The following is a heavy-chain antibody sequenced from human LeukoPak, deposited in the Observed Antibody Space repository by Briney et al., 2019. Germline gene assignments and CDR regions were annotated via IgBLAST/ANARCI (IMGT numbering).Heavy chain of an antibody. CDR3: ARDWQWQQLDGDAFDI. J-gene: IGHJ3*02. CDR2: IKQDGSEK. Sequence: GGSLRLSCAASGFTFTTYWMAWVRQAPGKGLEWVANIKQDGSEKYYVDSVKGRFTISRDNAKNSLFLQMNSLRAEDTAVYYCARDWQWQQLDGDAFDIWGQGTMVTVSS. CDR1: GFTFTTYW. V-gene: IGHV3-7*04. D-gene: IGHD6-13*01.